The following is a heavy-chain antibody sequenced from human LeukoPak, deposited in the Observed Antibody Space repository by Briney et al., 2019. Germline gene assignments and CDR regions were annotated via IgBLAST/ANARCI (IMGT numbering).Heavy chain of an antibody. D-gene: IGHD1-1*01. Sequence: GGSLRLSCAASGFNFRNYWMHWVRQAPGKGLVWVSRIDSDGSSTSYADSVKGRFTISRDNAENTLYLQINSLRAEDTAVYYCATDEAATGRLDYWGQGTLVTDSS. CDR3: ATDEAATGRLDY. CDR1: GFNFRNYW. CDR2: IDSDGSST. V-gene: IGHV3-74*01. J-gene: IGHJ4*02.